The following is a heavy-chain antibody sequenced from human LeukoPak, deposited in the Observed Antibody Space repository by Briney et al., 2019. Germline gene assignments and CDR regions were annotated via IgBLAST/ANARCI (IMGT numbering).Heavy chain of an antibody. Sequence: SETLSLTGTVSGYSINSGYYWGWIRQPPGKGPEWIGSIWHTGSTYYNPSLKSRVTISVDTSKNQFSLKLSSVTAADTAVYYCARLMTVAGYYYYMDVWGKGTTVTVSS. D-gene: IGHD6-19*01. V-gene: IGHV4-38-2*02. CDR3: ARLMTVAGYYYYMDV. CDR1: GYSINSGYY. J-gene: IGHJ6*03. CDR2: IWHTGST.